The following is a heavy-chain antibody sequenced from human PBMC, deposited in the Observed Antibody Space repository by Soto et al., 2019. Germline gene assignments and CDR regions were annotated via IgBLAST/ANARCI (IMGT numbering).Heavy chain of an antibody. CDR2: IYPGDSDT. V-gene: IGHV5-51*01. CDR3: ARSPTPSAGKYYFDY. Sequence: GESLKISCKGPGYSFTSYWIGWVRQMPGKGLEWMGIIYPGDSDTRYSPSFQGQVTISADRSISTTYLQWSSLKASDTALYYCARSPTPSAGKYYFDYWGQGTLVTVSS. CDR1: GYSFTSYW. J-gene: IGHJ4*02. D-gene: IGHD1-26*01.